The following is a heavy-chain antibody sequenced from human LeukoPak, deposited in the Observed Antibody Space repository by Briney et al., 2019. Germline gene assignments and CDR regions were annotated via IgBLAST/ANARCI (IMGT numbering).Heavy chain of an antibody. D-gene: IGHD1-26*01. V-gene: IGHV3-48*04. CDR2: ISSSSSTI. J-gene: IGHJ3*02. Sequence: GGSLRLSCAASGFTFSSYSMNWVRQAPGKGLEWVSYISSSSSTIYYADSVKGRFTISRDNAKNSLYLQMNSLRAEDTAVYYCARRGGSYAFDIWGQGTMVTVSS. CDR1: GFTFSSYS. CDR3: ARRGGSYAFDI.